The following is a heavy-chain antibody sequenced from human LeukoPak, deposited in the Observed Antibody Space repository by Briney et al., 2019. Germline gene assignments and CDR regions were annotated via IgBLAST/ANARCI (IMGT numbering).Heavy chain of an antibody. CDR1: GYTFTSYA. J-gene: IGHJ4*02. Sequence: ASVKVSCKASGYTFTSYAMHWVRQAPGQRLEWMGWINAGNGNTKYSQKFQGRVTITRDTSASTAYMELSSLRSEDTAVYYCARAWIELWSHDYWGQGTLVTVSS. D-gene: IGHD5-18*01. V-gene: IGHV1-3*01. CDR3: ARAWIELWSHDY. CDR2: INAGNGNT.